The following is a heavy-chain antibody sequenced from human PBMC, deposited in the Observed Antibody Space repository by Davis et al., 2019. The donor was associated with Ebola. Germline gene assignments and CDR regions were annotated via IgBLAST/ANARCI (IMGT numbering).Heavy chain of an antibody. J-gene: IGHJ5*02. CDR1: GGTFSSYA. V-gene: IGHV1-69*13. CDR2: IIPMFGTA. D-gene: IGHD3-22*01. CDR3: ARVRTGYYYDSSDSPSWFDP. Sequence: SVKVSCKASGGTFSSYAISWVRQAPGQGLEWMGEIIPMFGTANYAQKFQDRVTITADEATSTAYMELSDLRSDDTAVYYCARVRTGYYYDSSDSPSWFDPWGQGSLVTVSS.